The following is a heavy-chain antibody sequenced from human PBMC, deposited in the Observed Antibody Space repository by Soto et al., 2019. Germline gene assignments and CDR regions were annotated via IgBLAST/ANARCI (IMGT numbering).Heavy chain of an antibody. CDR3: ARLSDIVVVPALPSYLDV. V-gene: IGHV5-51*01. Sequence: GESLKISCKGSGYSFTSYWIGWVRQMPGKGLEWMGIIYPGDSDTRYSPSFQGQVTISADKSISTAYLQWSSLKASDTAMYYCARLSDIVVVPALPSYLDVWGKGTTVTVSS. CDR1: GYSFTSYW. D-gene: IGHD2-2*01. CDR2: IYPGDSDT. J-gene: IGHJ6*04.